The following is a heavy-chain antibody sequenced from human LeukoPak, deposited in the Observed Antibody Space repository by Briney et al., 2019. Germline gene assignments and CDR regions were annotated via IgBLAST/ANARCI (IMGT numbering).Heavy chain of an antibody. D-gene: IGHD4-23*01. V-gene: IGHV1-18*01. CDR3: ARHMTTVVTSLDY. J-gene: IGHJ4*02. CDR2: ISAFNDNT. CDR1: GYTFTNYG. Sequence: ASVKVSCKASGYTFTNYGVTWVRQAPGQGLEWMGWISAFNDNTDYAQKFQGRVTLTTDKSTSTAYMEMRSLRSEDTAIYYCARHMTTVVTSLDYWGQGTMVTVSS.